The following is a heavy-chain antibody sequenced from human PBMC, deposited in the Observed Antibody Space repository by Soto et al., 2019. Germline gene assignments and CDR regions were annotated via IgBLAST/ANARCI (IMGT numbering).Heavy chain of an antibody. CDR1: GFTFDDYT. D-gene: IGHD2-21*02. CDR2: SSWDGGST. CDR3: AKDIIRKAVVVTAPGDY. J-gene: IGHJ4*02. Sequence: EVQLVESGGVVVQPGGSLRLFCAASGFTFDDYTMHWVRQAPGKGLEWVSLSSWDGGSTYYADSVKGRFTISRDNSKNYLYLQMNSLRTEDTALYYCAKDIIRKAVVVTAPGDYWGQGSLVTGSS. V-gene: IGHV3-43*01.